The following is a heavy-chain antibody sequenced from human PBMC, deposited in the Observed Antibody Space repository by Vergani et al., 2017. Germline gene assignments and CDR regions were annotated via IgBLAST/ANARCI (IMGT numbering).Heavy chain of an antibody. CDR1: GFTFSDYY. CDR2: ISSSSSYT. V-gene: IGHV3-11*05. D-gene: IGHD1-20*01. CDR3: ARDVLTGTTAFDI. Sequence: QVQLVESGGGLVKPGGSLRLSCAASGFTFSDYYMSWIRQAPGKGLEWVSYISSSSSYTNYADSVKGRFTISRDNAKNSLYLQMNSLRAEDTAVYYCARDVLTGTTAFDIWGQGTMVTVSS. J-gene: IGHJ3*02.